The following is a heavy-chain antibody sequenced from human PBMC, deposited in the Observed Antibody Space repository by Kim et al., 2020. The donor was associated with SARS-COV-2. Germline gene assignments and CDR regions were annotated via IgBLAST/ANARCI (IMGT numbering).Heavy chain of an antibody. CDR3: AKYGGKSALREIYYYYGMDV. Sequence: GGSLRLSCAASGFTFSSYAMSWVRQAPGKGLEWVSAISGSGGSTYYADSVKGRFTISRDNSKNTLYLQMNSLRAEDTAVYYCAKYGGKSALREIYYYYGMDVWGQGTTVTVSS. J-gene: IGHJ6*02. D-gene: IGHD3-16*01. CDR2: ISGSGGST. CDR1: GFTFSSYA. V-gene: IGHV3-23*01.